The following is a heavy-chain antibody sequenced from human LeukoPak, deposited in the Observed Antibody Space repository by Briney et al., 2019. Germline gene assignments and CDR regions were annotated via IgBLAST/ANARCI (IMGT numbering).Heavy chain of an antibody. V-gene: IGHV4-4*07. J-gene: IGHJ4*02. CDR2: ISTSGNT. CDR1: SGLISNYY. D-gene: IGHD3-3*01. Sequence: SETLSLTCSVSSGLISNYYWSWIRRPAGKGLEWIGRISTSGNTNYSPSLKSRVTMSVDTSKNQFFLNLRSVTAADTAVYYCARDSRYYDFWSGYLGYWGQGALVTVSS. CDR3: ARDSRYYDFWSGYLGY.